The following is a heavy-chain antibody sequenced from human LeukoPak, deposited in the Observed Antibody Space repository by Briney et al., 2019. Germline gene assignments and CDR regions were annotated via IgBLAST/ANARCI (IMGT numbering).Heavy chain of an antibody. Sequence: SQPLSLTCTVSGGSISSGGYYWSWIRQHPGKGLEWIGYIYYSGSTYYNPSLKSRVTISVDTSKNQFSLKLSSVTAADTAVYYCARAPYDFWSGYYGYFDCWGQGTLVTVSS. CDR3: ARAPYDFWSGYYGYFDC. CDR2: IYYSGST. V-gene: IGHV4-31*03. D-gene: IGHD3-3*01. CDR1: GGSISSGGYY. J-gene: IGHJ4*02.